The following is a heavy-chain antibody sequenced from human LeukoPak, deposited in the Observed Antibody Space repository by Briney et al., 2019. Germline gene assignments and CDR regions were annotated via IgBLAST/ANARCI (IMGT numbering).Heavy chain of an antibody. CDR3: ARDYTGGWNDY. Sequence: PGGSLRLSCAASGFTFSSYWMHWVRQAPGKGLVWVSRINSDGSSTSYADSVKGRFTISRDNARNSLYLQINSLRAEDTAVYYCARDYTGGWNDYWGQGTLVTVSS. J-gene: IGHJ4*02. D-gene: IGHD7-27*01. CDR2: INSDGSST. CDR1: GFTFSSYW. V-gene: IGHV3-74*01.